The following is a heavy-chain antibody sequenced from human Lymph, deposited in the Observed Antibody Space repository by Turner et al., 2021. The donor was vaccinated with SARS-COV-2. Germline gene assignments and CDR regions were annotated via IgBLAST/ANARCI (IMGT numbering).Heavy chain of an antibody. CDR2: ISYDGSNK. CDR3: AKMGGVYCSGGNCYSGRLDY. V-gene: IGHV3-30*18. Sequence: QVQLVESGGGVVQPGRAVSISWAASGFPFGTYGMHWVRQAPGKGLEWVAVISYDGSNKYNADSVKGRFTISRDNTKKTLYLQMNCLRAEDTAVYYCAKMGGVYCSGGNCYSGRLDYWGQGTLVTVSS. J-gene: IGHJ4*02. D-gene: IGHD2-15*01. CDR1: GFPFGTYG.